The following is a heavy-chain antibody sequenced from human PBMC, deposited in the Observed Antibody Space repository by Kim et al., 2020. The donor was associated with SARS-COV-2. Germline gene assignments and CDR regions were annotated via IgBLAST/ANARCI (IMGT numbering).Heavy chain of an antibody. V-gene: IGHV3-23*01. J-gene: IGHJ4*02. D-gene: IGHD4-17*01. CDR2: ISGSGGST. CDR1: GFTFSSYA. CDR3: AKGRQTNDYGDYDSPLVCFDY. Sequence: GGSLRLSCAASGFTFSSYAMSWVRQAPGKGLEWVSAISGSGGSTYYADSVKGRFTISRDNSKNTLYLQMNSLRAEDTAVYYCAKGRQTNDYGDYDSPLVCFDYWGQGTLVTVSS.